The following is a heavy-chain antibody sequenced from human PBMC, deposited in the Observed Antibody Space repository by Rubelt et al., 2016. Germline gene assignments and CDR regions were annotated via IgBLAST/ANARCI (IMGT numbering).Heavy chain of an antibody. CDR3: ASRTRDYGSEGAYNY. V-gene: IGHV3-23*01. J-gene: IGHJ4*02. CDR1: GFTFNSYG. D-gene: IGHD3-10*01. CDR2: ISGTGGST. Sequence: EVQLLESGGGLVQPGGSLRLSCAASGFTFNSYGMSWVRQAPGKGLEWVSSISGTGGSTYYADSVKGRFTISRDNSKNTLYLQMNSLRDEDSAVYYCASRTRDYGSEGAYNYWGQGTLVTVSS.